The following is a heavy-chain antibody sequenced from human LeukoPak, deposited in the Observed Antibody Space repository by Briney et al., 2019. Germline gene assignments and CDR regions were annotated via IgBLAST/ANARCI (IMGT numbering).Heavy chain of an antibody. D-gene: IGHD3-22*01. CDR2: IIPIFGTA. Sequence: GASVTVSCKASGGTFSSYAISWVRQAPGQGLEWMGGIIPIFGTANYAQKFQGRVTITADESTSTAYMELSSLRSEDTAVYYCAGRGSSGYLVDPWGQGTLVTVSS. CDR1: GGTFSSYA. J-gene: IGHJ5*02. CDR3: AGRGSSGYLVDP. V-gene: IGHV1-69*01.